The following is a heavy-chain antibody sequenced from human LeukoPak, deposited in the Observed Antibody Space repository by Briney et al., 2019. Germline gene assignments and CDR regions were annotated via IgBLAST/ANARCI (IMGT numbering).Heavy chain of an antibody. CDR3: AMAYNYGMDI. J-gene: IGHJ6*02. CDR2: INHDGSEK. CDR1: GFSFRNFW. V-gene: IGHV3-7*03. Sequence: GGSLRLSCAASGFSFRNFWMIWVRQAPGKGLEWVANINHDGSEKYYVDSVKGRFTISRDNAQKSLYLQMNTLRAEDTAVYYCAMAYNYGMDIWGQGTAVTVS.